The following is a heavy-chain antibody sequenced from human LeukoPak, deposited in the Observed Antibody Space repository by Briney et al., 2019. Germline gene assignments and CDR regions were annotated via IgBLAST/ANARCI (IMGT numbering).Heavy chain of an antibody. Sequence: KASETLSLTCTVSGGSISSYYWSWIRQPPGKGLEWIGYIYYSGSTNYNPSLKSRVTISVDTSKNQFSLKLSSVTVADTAVYYCASSLITMNAFDIWGRGTMVTVSS. V-gene: IGHV4-59*01. CDR2: IYYSGST. CDR1: GGSISSYY. CDR3: ASSLITMNAFDI. J-gene: IGHJ3*02. D-gene: IGHD3-22*01.